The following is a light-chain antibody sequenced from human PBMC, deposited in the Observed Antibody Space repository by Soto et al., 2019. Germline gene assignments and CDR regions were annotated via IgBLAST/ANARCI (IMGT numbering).Light chain of an antibody. V-gene: IGLV2-14*03. CDR2: EVA. CDR1: SSDVGGYNF. J-gene: IGLJ3*02. CDR3: CSHSSSITWM. Sequence: QSVLTQTASVSGSPGQSITMSCTGTSSDVGGYNFVSWYQQHPGKAPKLIVHEVANRLSGVSGRFSGSKSGNTAFLTISGRQAEDEAVYYCCSHSSSITWMFGGVPKLTVL.